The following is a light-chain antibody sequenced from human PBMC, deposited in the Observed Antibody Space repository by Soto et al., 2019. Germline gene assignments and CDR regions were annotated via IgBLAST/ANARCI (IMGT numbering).Light chain of an antibody. CDR1: QSVSSSY. Sequence: EIVLTQSPGTLSLYRGERATLSCRASQSVSSSYLAWYQQKPGQAPRLLIYGASSRATGIPDRFSGSGSGTDFTLTISRLEPEDFAVYYCQQYDSSPVTFGQGTKVEIK. CDR3: QQYDSSPVT. CDR2: GAS. J-gene: IGKJ1*01. V-gene: IGKV3-20*01.